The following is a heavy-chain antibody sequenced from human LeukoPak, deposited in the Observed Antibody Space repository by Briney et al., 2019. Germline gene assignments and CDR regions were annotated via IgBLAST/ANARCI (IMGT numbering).Heavy chain of an antibody. CDR1: GGSISSSSYY. V-gene: IGHV4-39*01. Sequence: PSETLSLTCTVSGGSISSSSYYWGWIRQPPGKGLEWIGSIYYSGSTYYNPSLKSRVTISVDTSKNQFSLKLSSVTAADTAVYYCARPNYGDNSFDYWGQGTLVTVSS. J-gene: IGHJ4*02. CDR2: IYYSGST. D-gene: IGHD4/OR15-4a*01. CDR3: ARPNYGDNSFDY.